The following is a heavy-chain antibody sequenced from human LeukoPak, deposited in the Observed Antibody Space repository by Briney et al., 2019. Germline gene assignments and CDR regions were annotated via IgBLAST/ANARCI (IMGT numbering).Heavy chain of an antibody. CDR3: AKKTGNSSGWYLY. Sequence: SETLSLTCAVYGGSFSGYYWSWIRQPPGKGLEWIGEINHSGSTNYNPSLKSRVTISVDTSKNQFSLKLSSVTAADTAVYYCAKKTGNSSGWYLYWGQGTLVTVSS. D-gene: IGHD6-19*01. CDR1: GGSFSGYY. CDR2: INHSGST. V-gene: IGHV4-34*01. J-gene: IGHJ4*02.